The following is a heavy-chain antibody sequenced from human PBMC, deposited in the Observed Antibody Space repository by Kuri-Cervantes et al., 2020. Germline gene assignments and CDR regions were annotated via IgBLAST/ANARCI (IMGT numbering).Heavy chain of an antibody. CDR3: ARQYYDYVWGSYPWTEINWFDP. J-gene: IGHJ5*02. CDR1: GFTFSDYY. V-gene: IGHV3-21*01. D-gene: IGHD3-16*01. CDR2: IGSSSSYI. Sequence: GGSLRLSCAASGFTFSDYYMSWVRQAPGKGLEWVSSIGSSSSYIYYADSVKGRFTISRDNAKNSLYLQMNSLRAEDTAVYYCARQYYDYVWGSYPWTEINWFDPWGQGTLVTVSS.